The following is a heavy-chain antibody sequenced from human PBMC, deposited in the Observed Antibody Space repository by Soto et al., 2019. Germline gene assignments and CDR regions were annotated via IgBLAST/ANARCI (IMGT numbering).Heavy chain of an antibody. Sequence: PSETLSLTCTVSGGSISSYYWSWIRQPPGKGLEWIGYIYYSGSTNYNPSLKSRVTISVDTSKNQFSLKLSSVTAADTAVYYCARDTRGAFRYWGQGTLVTVSS. D-gene: IGHD3-10*01. CDR1: GGSISSYY. CDR3: ARDTRGAFRY. V-gene: IGHV4-59*01. J-gene: IGHJ4*02. CDR2: IYYSGST.